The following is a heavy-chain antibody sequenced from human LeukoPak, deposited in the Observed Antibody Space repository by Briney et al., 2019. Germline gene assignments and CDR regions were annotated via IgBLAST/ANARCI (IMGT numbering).Heavy chain of an antibody. V-gene: IGHV3-15*01. CDR1: GFTFSYAW. CDR2: VRSKTDGGAT. CDR3: TTGVI. J-gene: IGHJ4*02. Sequence: GGSLRLSCAASGFTFSYAWMSWVRQAPGKGLEWLGRVRSKTDGGATDYAAPVKGRFTISRDDSKTTLFLQMNSLKSEDTAVYYCTTGVIWGQGTLVTVSS. D-gene: IGHD2-8*01.